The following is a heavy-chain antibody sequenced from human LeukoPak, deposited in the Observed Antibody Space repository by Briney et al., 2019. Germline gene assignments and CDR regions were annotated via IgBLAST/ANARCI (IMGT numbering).Heavy chain of an antibody. CDR1: GGSISSSSYY. J-gene: IGHJ3*02. D-gene: IGHD2-2*02. CDR2: IYYSGST. CDR3: ARQPRYCSSTSRYKNAFDI. Sequence: SETLSLTCTVSGGSISSSSYYWGWIRQPPGKGLEWIGSIYYSGSTYYNPSLKSRVTISVDTSKNQFSLKLSSVTAADTAVYYCARQPRYCSSTSRYKNAFDIWGQGTMVTVSS. V-gene: IGHV4-39*01.